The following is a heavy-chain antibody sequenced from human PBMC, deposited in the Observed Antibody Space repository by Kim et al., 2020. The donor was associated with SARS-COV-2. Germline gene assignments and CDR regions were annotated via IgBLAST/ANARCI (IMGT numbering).Heavy chain of an antibody. D-gene: IGHD6-13*01. CDR3: ARRGPWSSRILNY. Sequence: SVTGRCTISRDNSKNTVYLQLNSLSAGDTAVYYCARRGPWSSRILNYWDQGTLVTVSS. V-gene: IGHV3-23*01. J-gene: IGHJ4*02.